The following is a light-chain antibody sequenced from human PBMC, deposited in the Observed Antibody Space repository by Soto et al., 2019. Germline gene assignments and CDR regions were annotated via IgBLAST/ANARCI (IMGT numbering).Light chain of an antibody. V-gene: IGKV3-20*01. Sequence: EFVLTQSPGTLSLSPGERATLSCRASQSIRNFLAWYQQKPGQAPRLLIYGASIRATGIPDRFSGSGSETDFTLTISRLEPEDFALYYCQQYGSSAPITFGQGTRLEIK. CDR3: QQYGSSAPIT. CDR2: GAS. CDR1: QSIRNF. J-gene: IGKJ5*01.